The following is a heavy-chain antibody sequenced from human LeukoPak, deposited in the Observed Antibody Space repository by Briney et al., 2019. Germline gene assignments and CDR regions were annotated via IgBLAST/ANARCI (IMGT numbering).Heavy chain of an antibody. CDR1: GFTFSSYG. Sequence: GRSLRLSCAASGFTFSSYGMHWVRQAPGKRLEWVAVISYDGSNKYYADSVKGRFTISRDNSKNTLYLQMNSLRAEDTAVYYCAKGWEGPDYWGQGTLVTASS. D-gene: IGHD1-26*01. V-gene: IGHV3-30*18. CDR2: ISYDGSNK. J-gene: IGHJ4*02. CDR3: AKGWEGPDY.